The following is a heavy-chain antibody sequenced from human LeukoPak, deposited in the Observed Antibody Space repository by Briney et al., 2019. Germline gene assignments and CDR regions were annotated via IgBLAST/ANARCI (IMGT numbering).Heavy chain of an antibody. Sequence: SETLSLACAVYGGSFSGYYWSWIRQPPGKGLEWIGEINHSGSTNYNPSLKSRVTISVDTSKNQFSLKLSSVPAADTAVYYCARDCAGTPWGYYDILTARANWFAPWGQGTLVTVSS. CDR2: INHSGST. D-gene: IGHD3-9*01. V-gene: IGHV4-34*01. CDR3: ARDCAGTPWGYYDILTARANWFAP. CDR1: GGSFSGYY. J-gene: IGHJ5*02.